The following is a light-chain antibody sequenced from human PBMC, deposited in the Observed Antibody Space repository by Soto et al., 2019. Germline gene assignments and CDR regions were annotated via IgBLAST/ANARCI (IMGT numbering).Light chain of an antibody. V-gene: IGLV2-23*01. CDR3: CSYVGTGGYV. CDR1: SSDVGSYNL. CDR2: EGS. J-gene: IGLJ1*01. Sequence: QSALTQPASVSGSPGQSITISCTGTSSDVGSYNLVSWYQQHPGKAPKLMIYEGSKRPSGVSNRFSGSKSGNTASLTISGLQAEDEADYYCCSYVGTGGYVFGTGPKVTVL.